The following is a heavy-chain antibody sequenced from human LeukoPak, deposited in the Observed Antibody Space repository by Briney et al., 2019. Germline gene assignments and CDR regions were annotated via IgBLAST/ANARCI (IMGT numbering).Heavy chain of an antibody. CDR3: ARGTPYYDFWSGYHSIDY. V-gene: IGHV4-59*08. CDR2: IYYSGST. J-gene: IGHJ4*02. CDR1: GGSISSYY. Sequence: SSETLSLTCTVSGGSISSYYWSWIRQPPGKGLEWIGYIYYSGSTNYNPSLKSRVTISVDTSKNQFSLKLSSVTAADAAVYYCARGTPYYDFWSGYHSIDYWGQGTLVTVSS. D-gene: IGHD3-3*01.